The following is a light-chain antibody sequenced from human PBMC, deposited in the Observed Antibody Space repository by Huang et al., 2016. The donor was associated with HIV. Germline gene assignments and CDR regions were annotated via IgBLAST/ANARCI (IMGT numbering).Light chain of an antibody. V-gene: IGKV1-27*01. CDR3: QKYNSAPGT. CDR2: SAS. Sequence: DIRMTQSPSSLSASVGDRVTITCRASQGIRYYLAWYQQKPGKVPKLLIYSASTLQSGVPSRFSGSGSGTDFTLTISSLQPEDVAIYYCQKYNSAPGTFGQGTKVEIK. CDR1: QGIRYY. J-gene: IGKJ1*01.